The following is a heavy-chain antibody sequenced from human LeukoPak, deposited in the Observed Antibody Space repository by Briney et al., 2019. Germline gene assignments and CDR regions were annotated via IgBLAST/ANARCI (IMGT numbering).Heavy chain of an antibody. V-gene: IGHV3-21*01. D-gene: IGHD3-10*01. CDR1: GFTFSSYS. CDR3: ARYYYGSGTSFDP. CDR2: ISSSSSYI. Sequence: GGSLRLSCAASGFTFSSYSMNWVRQAPGKGLEWVSSISSSSSYIYYADSVKGRFTISRDNAKNSLYLQMSSLRAEDTAVFYCARYYYGSGTSFDPWGQGTLVTVSS. J-gene: IGHJ5*02.